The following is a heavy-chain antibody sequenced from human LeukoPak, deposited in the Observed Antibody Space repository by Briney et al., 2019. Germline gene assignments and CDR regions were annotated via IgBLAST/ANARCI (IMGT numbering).Heavy chain of an antibody. CDR1: GFTFSDYY. CDR2: ISSSSTI. D-gene: IGHD2-15*01. V-gene: IGHV3-69-1*02. Sequence: GGSLRLSCAASGFTFSDYYMNWIRQAPGKGLEWVSSISSSSTIYYADSVKGRFTISRDNAKNSLYLQMNSLRAEDTAVYYCARDPRLCGGSCCPDYWGQGTLVTVSS. J-gene: IGHJ4*02. CDR3: ARDPRLCGGSCCPDY.